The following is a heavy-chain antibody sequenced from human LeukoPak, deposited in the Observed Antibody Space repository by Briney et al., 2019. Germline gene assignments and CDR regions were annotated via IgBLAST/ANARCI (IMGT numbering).Heavy chain of an antibody. D-gene: IGHD4-17*01. V-gene: IGHV4-30-2*01. CDR1: GGSISSCGYS. CDR2: IYHSGST. CDR3: ASSTVTTVGDAFDI. Sequence: SQTLSLTCAVSGGSISSCGYSWSWIRQPPGKGLEWIGYIYHSGSTYYNPSLKSRVTISVDRSKNQFSLKLSSVTAADTAVYYCASSTVTTVGDAFDIWGQGTMVTVSS. J-gene: IGHJ3*02.